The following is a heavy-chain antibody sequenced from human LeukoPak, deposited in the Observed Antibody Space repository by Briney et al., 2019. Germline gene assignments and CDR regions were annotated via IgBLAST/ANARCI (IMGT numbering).Heavy chain of an antibody. Sequence: SETLSLTCPVCRGSFSGYYWSWLRQPPGKRLEGIGEINHSGSTNYNPSHKSRVTISEDTSKHQFSLKLSSVTAADTAVYYCARWEGGSYYDFDYWGQGTLVTVSS. D-gene: IGHD1-26*01. V-gene: IGHV4-34*01. CDR1: RGSFSGYY. CDR2: INHSGST. CDR3: ARWEGGSYYDFDY. J-gene: IGHJ4*02.